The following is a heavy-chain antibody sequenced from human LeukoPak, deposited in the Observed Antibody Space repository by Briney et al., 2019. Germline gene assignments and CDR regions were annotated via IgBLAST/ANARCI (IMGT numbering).Heavy chain of an antibody. CDR3: ARDLAYGGNPGFDY. D-gene: IGHD4-23*01. CDR2: ISSSSSTI. J-gene: IGHJ4*02. V-gene: IGHV3-48*02. CDR1: GFTFSNYE. Sequence: GGSLRLSCAASGFTFSNYEMNWVRQAPGKGLEWVSYISSSSSTIYYADSVKGRFTISRDNAKNSLYLQMNSLRDEDTAVYYCARDLAYGGNPGFDYWGQGTLVTVSS.